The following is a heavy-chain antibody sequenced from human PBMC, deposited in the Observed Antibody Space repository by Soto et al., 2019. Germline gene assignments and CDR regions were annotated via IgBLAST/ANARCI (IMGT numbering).Heavy chain of an antibody. J-gene: IGHJ3*02. CDR2: INHAGST. CDR3: ARAYDYRDPRDAFDT. Sequence: NPSETLSLTCAVYGGSFSGYYWNWIRQPPGKGLEWIGKINHAGSTNYNPSLKSRLSISVDTSKNQVSLKLTSLTAADTAVYFCARAYDYRDPRDAFDTRGQGTLVTVSS. CDR1: GGSFSGYY. V-gene: IGHV4-34*01. D-gene: IGHD4-17*01.